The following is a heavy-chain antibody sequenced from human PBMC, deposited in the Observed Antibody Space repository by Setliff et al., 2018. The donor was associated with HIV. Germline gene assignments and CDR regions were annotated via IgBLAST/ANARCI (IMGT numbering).Heavy chain of an antibody. Sequence: SETLSLTCAVSGGSISSPNWWNWVRQPPGKGLEWIGETSHSGSVNYNPSLKSRAAISLDRSMNQFSLNLKSVTAADTAMYYCARDPILVAKGAFDIWGQGTMVTVSS. CDR1: GGSISSPNW. CDR2: TSHSGSV. J-gene: IGHJ3*02. CDR3: ARDPILVAKGAFDI. V-gene: IGHV4-4*02. D-gene: IGHD3-22*01.